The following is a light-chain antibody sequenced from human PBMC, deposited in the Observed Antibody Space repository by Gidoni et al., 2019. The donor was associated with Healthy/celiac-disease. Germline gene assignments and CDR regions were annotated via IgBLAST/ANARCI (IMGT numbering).Light chain of an antibody. V-gene: IGLV1-44*01. CDR2: SNN. J-gene: IGLJ1*01. Sequence: QSVLTQPPSASWTPGQRVTISCSGSSSNIGSNTVSWYQQLPGTAPKLIIYSNNQRPSGFPDRFSGSKSGTSASLAISGLQYEDEADYFCASWDDSLTGQVFGTGTKITVL. CDR3: ASWDDSLTGQV. CDR1: SSNIGSNT.